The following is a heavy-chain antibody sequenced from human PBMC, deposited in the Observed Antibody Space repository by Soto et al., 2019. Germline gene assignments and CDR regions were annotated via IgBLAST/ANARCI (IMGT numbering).Heavy chain of an antibody. D-gene: IGHD3-3*01. Sequence: QVQLVESGGGVVQPGRSLRLSCTASGFTFESYGMHWVRQAPGKGLEWLAYISHEGVMKLYAGSVKGRFTISRDNTKNTFYLQVSSLRPDDTGVYYRAKREGQAWSRDPSVFYAMEVWGRGAKGSDSS. J-gene: IGHJ6*02. CDR1: GFTFESYG. CDR2: ISHEGVMK. CDR3: AKREGQAWSRDPSVFYAMEV. V-gene: IGHV3-30*18.